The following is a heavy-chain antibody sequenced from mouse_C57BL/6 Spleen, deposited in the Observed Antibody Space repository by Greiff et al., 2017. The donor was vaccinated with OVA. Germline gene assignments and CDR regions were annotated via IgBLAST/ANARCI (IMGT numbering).Heavy chain of an antibody. J-gene: IGHJ1*03. CDR3: ARVGIYYGSSYGYFDV. CDR1: GYSFTGYY. D-gene: IGHD1-1*01. CDR2: INPSTGGT. Sequence: EVKLQQSGPELVKPGASVKISCKASGYSFTGYYMNWVKQSPEKSLEWIGGINPSTGGTTYNQKFKAKATLTVDKSSSTAYMQLKSLTSEDSAVYYCARVGIYYGSSYGYFDVWGTGTTVTVAS. V-gene: IGHV1-42*01.